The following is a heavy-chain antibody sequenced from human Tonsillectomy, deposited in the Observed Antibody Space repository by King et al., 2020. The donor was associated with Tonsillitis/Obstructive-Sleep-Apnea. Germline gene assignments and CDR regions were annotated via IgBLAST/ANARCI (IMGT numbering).Heavy chain of an antibody. D-gene: IGHD2-2*01. CDR2: IKHSGNT. J-gene: IGHJ3*02. CDR1: GGSFSGYY. V-gene: IGHV4-34*01. Sequence: VQLQQWGAGLLKPSETLSLTCAVYGGSFSGYYWSWIRQPPGKGLEWIGEIKHSGNTNYNPSLKSRVTISVDTSKNQFSLKLNSVTAADTAVYYCARGLLSSNTDDAFDIWAQGTMVTVSS. CDR3: ARGLLSSNTDDAFDI.